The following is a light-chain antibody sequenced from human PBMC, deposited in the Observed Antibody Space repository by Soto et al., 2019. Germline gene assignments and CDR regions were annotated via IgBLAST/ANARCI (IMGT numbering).Light chain of an antibody. Sequence: EIVLTQSPATLSVSLGERATLSCRASQSVSSNLAWYQQKPGQAPRLLIYGASTRATGSPARFSGSGSGTEFTLTISSMQPEDFAVYYCQQYNNWAPRTFGEGTKVEIK. J-gene: IGKJ2*01. V-gene: IGKV3-15*01. CDR2: GAS. CDR1: QSVSSN. CDR3: QQYNNWAPRT.